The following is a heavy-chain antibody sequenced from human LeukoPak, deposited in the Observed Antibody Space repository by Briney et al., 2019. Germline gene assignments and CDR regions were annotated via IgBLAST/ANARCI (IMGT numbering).Heavy chain of an antibody. J-gene: IGHJ5*02. D-gene: IGHD3-10*01. Sequence: GGSLRLSCAASGFTFSSYSMNWVRQAPGKGLEWVSSISSSSSYIYYADSVKGRFTISRDNAKNSLYLQMNSLRAEDTAVYYCARERVTYYYGSGSPRPYNWFDPWGQGTLVTVSS. CDR3: ARERVTYYYGSGSPRPYNWFDP. CDR2: ISSSSSYI. V-gene: IGHV3-21*01. CDR1: GFTFSSYS.